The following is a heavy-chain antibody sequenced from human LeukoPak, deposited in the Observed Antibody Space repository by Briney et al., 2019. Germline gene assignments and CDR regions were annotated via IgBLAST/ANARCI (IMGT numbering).Heavy chain of an antibody. CDR1: GYTFINYD. D-gene: IGHD1-26*01. Sequence: ASVKVSCKASGYTFINYDINWVRQATGQGLEWMGWMNPKTDSTGYAQKFQGRVTMTRNTSINTAYMELNNLRSEDTAVYFCAMGLMGATSMAYYFDYWGHGTLVTVSS. J-gene: IGHJ4*01. CDR3: AMGLMGATSMAYYFDY. CDR2: MNPKTDST. V-gene: IGHV1-8*01.